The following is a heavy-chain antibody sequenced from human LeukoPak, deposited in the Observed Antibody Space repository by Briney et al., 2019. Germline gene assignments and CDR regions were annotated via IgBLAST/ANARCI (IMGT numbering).Heavy chain of an antibody. CDR2: ISYDGSNK. Sequence: GGSLRLACAASGFTFSSYAMHWVRQAPGKGLERVAVISYDGSNKYYADSVKGRFTISRDNSKNTLYLQMNSLRAEDTAVYYCARVRNQANHFDYWGQGTLVTVSS. CDR1: GFTFSSYA. D-gene: IGHD1-14*01. V-gene: IGHV3-30-3*01. J-gene: IGHJ4*02. CDR3: ARVRNQANHFDY.